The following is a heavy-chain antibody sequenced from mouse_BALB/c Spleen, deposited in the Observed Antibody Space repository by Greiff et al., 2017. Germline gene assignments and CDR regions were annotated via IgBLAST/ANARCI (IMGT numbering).Heavy chain of an antibody. J-gene: IGHJ2*01. V-gene: IGHV2-6-5*01. CDR3: AKHHDYGSSNVDY. CDR2: IWGGGST. Sequence: VKLMESGPGLVAPSQSLSITCTVSGFSLTDYGVSWIRQPPGKGLEWLGVIWGGGSTYYNSALKSRLSISKDNSKSQVFLKMNSLQTDDTAMYYCAKHHDYGSSNVDYWGQGTTLTVSS. CDR1: GFSLTDYG. D-gene: IGHD1-1*01.